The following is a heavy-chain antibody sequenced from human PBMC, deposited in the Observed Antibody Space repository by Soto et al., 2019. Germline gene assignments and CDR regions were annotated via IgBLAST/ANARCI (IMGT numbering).Heavy chain of an antibody. CDR2: IYHSGST. CDR1: GGSISSGGYS. J-gene: IGHJ6*02. CDR3: AGRCYYHNSGMDV. V-gene: IGHV4-30-2*01. Sequence: QLQLQESGSGLVKPSQTLSLTCAVSGGSISSGGYSWSWIRQPPGKGLEWIGYIYHSGSTYYNPSLTSRVTISVDRSKNQFSLKLSSVTAADTAVYYCAGRCYYHNSGMDVWGQGTTGTVSS. D-gene: IGHD3-22*01.